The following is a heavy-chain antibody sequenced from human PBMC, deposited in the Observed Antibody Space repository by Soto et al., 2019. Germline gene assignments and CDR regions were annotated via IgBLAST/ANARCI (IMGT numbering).Heavy chain of an antibody. D-gene: IGHD6-25*01. J-gene: IGHJ5*02. CDR2: IHYSGST. Sequence: WETLSLTCTVSGGSISGYYWGWIRQPPGKGLEWIGYIHYSGSTNYNPSLRSRVTISVDTPKNQFSLKVNSMTAADTAIYYCARGGVAARKGRWFDPWGQGTLVTVSS. V-gene: IGHV4-59*01. CDR1: GGSISGYY. CDR3: ARGGVAARKGRWFDP.